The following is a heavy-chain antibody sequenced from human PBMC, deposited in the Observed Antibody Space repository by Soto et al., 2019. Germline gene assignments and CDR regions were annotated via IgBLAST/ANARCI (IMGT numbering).Heavy chain of an antibody. Sequence: QLQLQESGPGLVKPSETLSLTCTVSGGSISSSSYYWGWIRQPPGKGLEWIGSIYYSGSTYYNPSLKSRVTISVDTSKNQFSLKLSSVTAADTAVYYCARRGYYDSSGYYGADYWGQGTLVTVSS. CDR1: GGSISSSSYY. J-gene: IGHJ4*02. CDR2: IYYSGST. CDR3: ARRGYYDSSGYYGADY. V-gene: IGHV4-39*01. D-gene: IGHD3-22*01.